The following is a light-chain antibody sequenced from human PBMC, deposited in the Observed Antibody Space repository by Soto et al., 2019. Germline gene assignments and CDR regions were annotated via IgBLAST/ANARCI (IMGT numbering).Light chain of an antibody. J-gene: IGKJ5*01. Sequence: DIQMTQSPSSVFASVGDRVTITCRASQDISSWLAWYQQKPGKAPNLLIYAASSLQSGVPSRFSGSGSGTDFTLTISSLQPEDFAAYYCQQGNSFPVTFGPGTRLEIK. CDR2: AAS. V-gene: IGKV1-12*01. CDR1: QDISSW. CDR3: QQGNSFPVT.